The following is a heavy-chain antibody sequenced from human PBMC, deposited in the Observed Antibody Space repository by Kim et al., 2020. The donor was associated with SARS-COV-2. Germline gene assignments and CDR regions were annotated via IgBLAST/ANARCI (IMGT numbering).Heavy chain of an antibody. CDR2: INNVGNEA. CDR3: ARAGLLTGYFDL. J-gene: IGHJ4*02. CDR1: GFTLRRFY. Sequence: GGSLRLSCAASGFTLRRFYMHWVRQAPGKGLVWVSRINNVGNEAMYADSVKGRFVISKDNANNTLYLQMRFLGPEDTAVYYCARAGLLTGYFDLWGQG. V-gene: IGHV3-74*03. D-gene: IGHD3-9*01.